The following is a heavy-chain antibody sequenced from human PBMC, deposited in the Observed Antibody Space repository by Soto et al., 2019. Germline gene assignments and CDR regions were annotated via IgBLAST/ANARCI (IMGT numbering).Heavy chain of an antibody. V-gene: IGHV3-21*01. J-gene: IGHJ4*02. CDR3: ARDLRSAVVVVAAVDY. Sequence: EVQLVESGGGLVKPGGSLRLSCAASGFTFSSYSMNWVRQAPGKGLEWVSSISSSSSYIYYADSVKGRFTISRDNAKNSLYLPMNSLRAEDTAVDYCARDLRSAVVVVAAVDYWGQGTLVTVSS. D-gene: IGHD2-15*01. CDR2: ISSSSSYI. CDR1: GFTFSSYS.